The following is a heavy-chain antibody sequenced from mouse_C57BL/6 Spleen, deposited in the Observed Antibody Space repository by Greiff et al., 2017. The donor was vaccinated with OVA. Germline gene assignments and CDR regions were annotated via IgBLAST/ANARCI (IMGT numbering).Heavy chain of an antibody. CDR3: ARGEDYDYDGYFDY. Sequence: QVQLKESGAELVRPGTSVKMSCKASGYTFTNYWIGWAKQRPGHGLEWIGDIYPGGGYTNYNEKFKGKATLTADKSSSTAYMQFSSLTSEDSAIYYCARGEDYDYDGYFDYWGQGTTLTVSS. J-gene: IGHJ2*01. CDR2: IYPGGGYT. V-gene: IGHV1-63*01. D-gene: IGHD2-4*01. CDR1: GYTFTNYW.